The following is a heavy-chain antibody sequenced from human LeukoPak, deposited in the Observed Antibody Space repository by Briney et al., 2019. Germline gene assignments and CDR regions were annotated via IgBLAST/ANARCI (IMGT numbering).Heavy chain of an antibody. J-gene: IGHJ4*02. CDR3: ARADYYDSSDYYYGSDYFDY. Sequence: SETLSLTCTVSGGSISSYYWSWIRQPPGKGLEWIGYIYYSGSTNYNPSLKSRVTISVDTSKNQVSLKLSSVTAADTAVYYCARADYYDSSDYYYGSDYFDYWGQGTLVTVSS. V-gene: IGHV4-59*12. CDR1: GGSISSYY. D-gene: IGHD3-22*01. CDR2: IYYSGST.